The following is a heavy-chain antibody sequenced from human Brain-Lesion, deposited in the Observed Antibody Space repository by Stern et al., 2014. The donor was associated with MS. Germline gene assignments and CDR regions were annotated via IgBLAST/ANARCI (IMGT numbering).Heavy chain of an antibody. J-gene: IGHJ6*02. D-gene: IGHD2-21*01. CDR2: ISSTSAYI. CDR1: GVTLRPYS. CDR3: ARGSGDAYYRGLDV. V-gene: IGHV3-21*01. Sequence: EVQLGGPGGGLVNRGGSLRLAGAASGVTLRPYSVRWVRPPPGQGLGWGSSISSTSAYIYYLASLKGRFTISRDNPSNSVFLQMSGLGADDTAVYYCARGSGDAYYRGLDVWGQGTTVTVSS.